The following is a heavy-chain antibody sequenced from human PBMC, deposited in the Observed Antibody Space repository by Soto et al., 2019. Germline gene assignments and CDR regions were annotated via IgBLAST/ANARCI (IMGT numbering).Heavy chain of an antibody. Sequence: SXTLSLTCAVSGGSISNSDWCNWFRQPPGKGVEWIGYIYYTGSTNYNPSLRSRVTISIDTSKNQFSLKLSSVTAADTAVYFCARYPRLDCWGQGTLVTVSS. J-gene: IGHJ4*02. V-gene: IGHV4-59*08. CDR1: GGSISNSDW. CDR2: IYYTGST. CDR3: ARYPRLDC.